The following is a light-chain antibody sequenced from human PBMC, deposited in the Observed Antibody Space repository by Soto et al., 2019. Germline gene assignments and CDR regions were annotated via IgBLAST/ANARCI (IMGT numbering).Light chain of an antibody. J-gene: IGLJ1*01. CDR2: EVT. CDR1: SRDIGTSNL. V-gene: IGLV2-23*02. Sequence: QSVLTQPASVSGSPGQSITISCTGSSRDIGTSNLVSWYQQYPGKAPKLIIYEVTKRPSGISYRFSGSKSGNTASLTISGLQPEDEAIYYCYSFTGNSTSLFVFGTGTKVTVL. CDR3: YSFTGNSTSLFV.